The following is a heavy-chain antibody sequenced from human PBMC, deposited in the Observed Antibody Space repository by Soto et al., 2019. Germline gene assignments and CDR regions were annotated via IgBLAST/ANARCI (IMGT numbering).Heavy chain of an antibody. D-gene: IGHD6-19*01. CDR1: GFTFDDYA. CDR2: FSWDGGST. Sequence: GGSLRLSCTASGFTFDDYAMHWVRQAPGKGLEWVSFFSWDGGSTYYADSVKGRFTISRDNSKNSLYLQMNSLRAEETAVYYCAKVAAYSSGCGYFQHWGQGTLVTVSS. V-gene: IGHV3-43D*04. J-gene: IGHJ1*01. CDR3: AKVAAYSSGCGYFQH.